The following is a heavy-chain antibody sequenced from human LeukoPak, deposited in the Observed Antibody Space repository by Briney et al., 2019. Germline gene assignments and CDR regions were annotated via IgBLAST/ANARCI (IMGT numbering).Heavy chain of an antibody. CDR1: GDSISSYY. V-gene: IGHV4-59*08. D-gene: IGHD2/OR15-2a*01. Sequence: SETLSLTCTVSGDSISSYYWSWVRQPPGKGLEWIAYIYYTGSTNYNPSLKSRVTISVDTSKNQFSLKLNSVTAADTAVYYCARQSLSQTLITPWGQGTLVTVSS. J-gene: IGHJ5*02. CDR3: ARQSLSQTLITP. CDR2: IYYTGST.